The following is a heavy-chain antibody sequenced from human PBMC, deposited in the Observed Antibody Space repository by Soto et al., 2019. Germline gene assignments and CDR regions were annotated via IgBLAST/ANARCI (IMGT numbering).Heavy chain of an antibody. CDR1: GYTFTNYY. J-gene: IGHJ4*01. D-gene: IGHD6-13*01. CDR3: ARDLAAGDH. V-gene: IGHV1-46*01. Sequence: QVQLVQSGAEVKKPGASVKVSCKASGYTFTNYYIHWVRQATGQGIEWMGIINPTSGSTNYAQKFQGRVTLTYYTSTTTVYMAMSGLRSEDTAGVYCARDLAAGDHWGHGPLVTVSS. CDR2: INPTSGST.